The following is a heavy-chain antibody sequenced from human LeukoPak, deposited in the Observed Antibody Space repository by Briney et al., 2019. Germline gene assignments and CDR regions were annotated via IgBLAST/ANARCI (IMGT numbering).Heavy chain of an antibody. CDR2: IYYSGST. J-gene: IGHJ3*02. Sequence: PSETLSLTCTVSDGSISSYYWSWIRQPPGKGLEWIGYIYYSGSTNYNPSLKSRVTISVDTSKNQFSLKLSSVTAADTAVYYCARNVQLPDYYDSSGYAFDIWGQGTMVTVSS. V-gene: IGHV4-59*01. CDR3: ARNVQLPDYYDSSGYAFDI. D-gene: IGHD3-22*01. CDR1: DGSISSYY.